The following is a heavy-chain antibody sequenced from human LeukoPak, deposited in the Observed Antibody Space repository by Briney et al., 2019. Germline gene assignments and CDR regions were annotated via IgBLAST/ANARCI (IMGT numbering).Heavy chain of an antibody. CDR1: GGSISSYY. V-gene: IGHV4-4*07. CDR2: IYTSGST. Sequence: PSETLSLTCTVSGGSISSYYWSWIRQPAGKGLEWIGRIYTSGSTNYNPSLKSRVTISVDTSKNQFSLKLSSVTAADTAVYYCARDLVVRGVIRRGGWFDPRGQGTLVTVSS. J-gene: IGHJ5*02. D-gene: IGHD3-10*01. CDR3: ARDLVVRGVIRRGGWFDP.